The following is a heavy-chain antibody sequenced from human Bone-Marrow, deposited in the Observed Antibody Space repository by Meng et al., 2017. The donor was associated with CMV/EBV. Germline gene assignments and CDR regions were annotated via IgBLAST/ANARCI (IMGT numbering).Heavy chain of an antibody. CDR2: IYYSGST. Sequence: SETLSLTCTVSGGSINSYYWSWIRQPPGKGLEWIGYIYYSGSTNYNPSLKSRVTISVDTSKNQFSLKLNSVTAADTAVYYCARDWAPYCSSTSCYAFYYGMDVWGQGTTVTVSS. J-gene: IGHJ6*02. V-gene: IGHV4-59*01. CDR1: GGSINSYY. D-gene: IGHD2-2*01. CDR3: ARDWAPYCSSTSCYAFYYGMDV.